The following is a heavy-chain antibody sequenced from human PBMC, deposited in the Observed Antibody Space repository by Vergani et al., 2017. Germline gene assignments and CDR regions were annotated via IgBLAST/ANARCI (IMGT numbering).Heavy chain of an antibody. D-gene: IGHD1-26*01. J-gene: IGHJ2*01. CDR2: ISSSSSYT. CDR3: ARGRKDLVGDEDNWYFDL. V-gene: IGHV3-11*06. CDR1: GFTFSDYY. Sequence: QVQLVESGGGLVKPGGSLRLSCAASGFTFSDYYMSWIRQAPGKGLEWVSYISSSSSYTNYADSVKGRFTISRDNAKNSLYLQMNSLRAEDTAVYYCARGRKDLVGDEDNWYFDLWGRGTLVTVSS.